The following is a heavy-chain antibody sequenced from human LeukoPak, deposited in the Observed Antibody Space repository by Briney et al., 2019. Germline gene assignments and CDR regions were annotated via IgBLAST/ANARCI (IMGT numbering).Heavy chain of an antibody. J-gene: IGHJ3*02. V-gene: IGHV3-66*02. CDR2: IYSGGST. CDR3: AREDISGNLWPNDAFDI. CDR1: GFTVSSNY. Sequence: PGGSLRLSCAASGFTVSSNYMSWVRQAPGKGLEWVSVIYSGGSTYYADSVKGRFTISRDNSKHTLYLQMNSLRAEDTAVYYCAREDISGNLWPNDAFDIWGQGTMVTVSS. D-gene: IGHD3-22*01.